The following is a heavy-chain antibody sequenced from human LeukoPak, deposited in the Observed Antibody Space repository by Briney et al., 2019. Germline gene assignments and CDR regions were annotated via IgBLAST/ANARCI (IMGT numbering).Heavy chain of an antibody. V-gene: IGHV1-69*04. J-gene: IGHJ5*02. CDR3: ARAYGEGYCSSTSCYYWFDP. CDR1: GGTFSGYA. CDR2: IIPSLGTA. D-gene: IGHD2-2*01. Sequence: ASVKVSCKASGGTFSGYAVSWVRQAPGQGLEWMGRIIPSLGTANYAQKFQGRVTITADKSTNTAYTELSSLKSEDTAVYYCARAYGEGYCSSTSCYYWFDPWGQGTLVTVSS.